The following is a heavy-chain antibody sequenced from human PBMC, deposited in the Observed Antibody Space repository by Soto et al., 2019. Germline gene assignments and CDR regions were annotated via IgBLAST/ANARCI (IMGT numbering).Heavy chain of an antibody. J-gene: IGHJ4*02. CDR3: ARDPLHLGELSYDY. CDR1: GFTFSSYG. D-gene: IGHD3-16*02. Sequence: PGGSPRLSCAASGFTFSSYGMHWVRQAPGKGLEWVAVIWYDGSNKYYADSVKGRFTISRDNSKNTLYLQMNSLRTEDTAVYYCARDPLHLGELSYDYWGQGTLVTVSS. V-gene: IGHV3-33*01. CDR2: IWYDGSNK.